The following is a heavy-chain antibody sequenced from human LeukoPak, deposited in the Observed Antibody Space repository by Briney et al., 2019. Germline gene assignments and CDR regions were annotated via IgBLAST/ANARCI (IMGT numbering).Heavy chain of an antibody. V-gene: IGHV1-18*01. D-gene: IGHD5-12*01. Sequence: GASVKVSCKASGYTXTSYGISWVRQAPGQGLEWMAWISAYNGNTNYAQKLQGRVTMTTDTSTSTAYMELRSPRSDDTAVYYCARVRDIVATIGSWFDPWGQGTLVTVSS. CDR2: ISAYNGNT. CDR1: GYTXTSYG. CDR3: ARVRDIVATIGSWFDP. J-gene: IGHJ5*02.